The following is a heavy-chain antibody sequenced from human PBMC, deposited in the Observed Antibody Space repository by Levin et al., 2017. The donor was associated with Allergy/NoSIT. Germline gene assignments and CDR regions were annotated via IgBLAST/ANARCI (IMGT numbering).Heavy chain of an antibody. V-gene: IGHV4-4*07. D-gene: IGHD2-15*01. CDR3: ARDALVASIFDY. Sequence: PSETLSLTCTVSGGSISSHYWSWIRQSAGKGLEWIGRIYTSGSTNYNPSLKSRVSMSVDTSKNQFSLRLRSVTAADTAVCDCARDALVASIFDYWGQGTLVTVSS. CDR1: GGSISSHY. J-gene: IGHJ4*02. CDR2: IYTSGST.